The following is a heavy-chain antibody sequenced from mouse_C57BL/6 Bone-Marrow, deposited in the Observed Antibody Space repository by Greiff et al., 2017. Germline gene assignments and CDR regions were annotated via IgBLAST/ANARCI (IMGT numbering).Heavy chain of an antibody. CDR3: ARPYYGNYWYFDV. J-gene: IGHJ1*03. Sequence: VKLQQPGAELVKPGASVKMSCKASGYTFTSYWITWVKQRPGQGLEWIGDIYPGSGSTNYNEKFKSKATLTVDTSSSTAYMQLSSLTSEDSAVYDCARPYYGNYWYFDVWGTGTTVTVSS. CDR1: GYTFTSYW. CDR2: IYPGSGST. V-gene: IGHV1-55*01. D-gene: IGHD2-10*01.